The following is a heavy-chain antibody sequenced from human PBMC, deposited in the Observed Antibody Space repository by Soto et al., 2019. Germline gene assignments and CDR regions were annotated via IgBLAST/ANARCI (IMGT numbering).Heavy chain of an antibody. J-gene: IGHJ4*02. V-gene: IGHV4-59*11. Sequence: TSETLSLTCTVSGGSINNHYWSWIRQPPGKGLEWLGYIYHSGSTNYNPSLKSRVTISVDRSKNQFSLKLSSVTAADTAVYYCARGSRDIVVVPAAMPHFDYWGQGTLVTVSS. CDR3: ARGSRDIVVVPAAMPHFDY. CDR2: IYHSGST. CDR1: GGSINNHY. D-gene: IGHD2-2*01.